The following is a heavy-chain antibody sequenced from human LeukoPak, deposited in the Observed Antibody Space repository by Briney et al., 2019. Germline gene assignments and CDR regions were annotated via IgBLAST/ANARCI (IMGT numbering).Heavy chain of an antibody. CDR1: GFSFNTYG. CDR3: ARGRADSGSYSFDY. V-gene: IGHV3-30*19. D-gene: IGHD1-26*01. CDR2: ISYDGSNK. J-gene: IGHJ4*02. Sequence: GSLRLSCAASGFSFNTYGMHWVRQAPGKGLEGVAVISYDGSNKYYADSVKGRFTISRDNSKNTLYLRMNSLRAEDTAVYYCARGRADSGSYSFDYWGQGTLVTVSS.